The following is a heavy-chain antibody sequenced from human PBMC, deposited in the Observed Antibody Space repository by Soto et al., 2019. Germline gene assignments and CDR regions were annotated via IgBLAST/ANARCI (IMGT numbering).Heavy chain of an antibody. D-gene: IGHD2-15*01. CDR3: AIQRSGVVY. V-gene: IGHV1-2*04. CDR2: IHPSNGGR. CDR1: GYSFTGNS. Sequence: QVHLVQSGAEVKKPGASVKVSCKASGYSFTGNSIYWVRQAPGQGLEWMGWIHPSNGGRNCAQKFQGWFAMTRDTPTSTAYMKLSRLTSDDTAVYSCAIQRSGVVYWGQGTLVTVSS. J-gene: IGHJ4*02.